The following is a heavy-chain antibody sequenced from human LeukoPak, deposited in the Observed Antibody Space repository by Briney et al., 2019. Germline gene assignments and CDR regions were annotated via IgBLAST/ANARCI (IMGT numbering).Heavy chain of an antibody. D-gene: IGHD5-24*01. CDR3: AKDRRDGYTADAFDI. Sequence: GGSQRLSCAASGFTFSSYAMSWVRQAPGKGLEWVSAISGSGGSTFYADSVKGRFTISRDNSKNTLYLQMNSLRAEDTAVYYCAKDRRDGYTADAFDIWGQGTMVTVSS. V-gene: IGHV3-23*01. CDR1: GFTFSSYA. J-gene: IGHJ3*02. CDR2: ISGSGGST.